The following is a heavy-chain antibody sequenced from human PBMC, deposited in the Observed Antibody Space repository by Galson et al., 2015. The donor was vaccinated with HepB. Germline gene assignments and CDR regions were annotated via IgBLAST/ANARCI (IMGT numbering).Heavy chain of an antibody. J-gene: IGHJ4*02. CDR2: ISSSSSTI. D-gene: IGHD4-23*01. CDR1: GFTFSSYS. Sequence: SLRLSCAASGFTFSSYSMNWVRQAPGKGLEWVSYISSSSSTIYYADSVKGRFTISRDNAKNSLYLQMNSLRAEDTAVYYCARAPTVAVDYWGQGTLVTVSS. V-gene: IGHV3-48*01. CDR3: ARAPTVAVDY.